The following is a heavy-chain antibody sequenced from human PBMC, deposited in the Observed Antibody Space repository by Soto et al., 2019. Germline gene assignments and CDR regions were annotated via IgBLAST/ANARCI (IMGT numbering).Heavy chain of an antibody. V-gene: IGHV4-61*01. J-gene: IGHJ4*01. Sequence: SETLSLTCTVSGDSVTSGNYYWSWIRQPPGKGLEWIGYIYYSGNTNYSPSLKSRVTMSLVRSNNQFPLNLSSVTAADTPVNYRARIPVDTPIIYWFVQGGQGVLLKVSS. CDR1: GDSVTSGNYY. CDR3: ARIPVDTPIIYWFVQ. CDR2: IYYSGNT. D-gene: IGHD5-18*01.